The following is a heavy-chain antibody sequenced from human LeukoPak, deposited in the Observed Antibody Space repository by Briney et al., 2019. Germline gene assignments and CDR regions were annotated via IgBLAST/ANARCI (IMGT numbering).Heavy chain of an antibody. V-gene: IGHV3-48*03. J-gene: IGHJ4*02. CDR1: GFTFSSYE. CDR2: ISSSGSTI. D-gene: IGHD5-12*01. Sequence: PGGSLRLSCAASGFTFSSYEMNWVRQAPGRGLEWVSYISSSGSTIYYPDSVKGRFTISRDNAKNSLYLQMNSLRAEDTAVYYCARDGYSGYDIYWGQGTLVTVSS. CDR3: ARDGYSGYDIY.